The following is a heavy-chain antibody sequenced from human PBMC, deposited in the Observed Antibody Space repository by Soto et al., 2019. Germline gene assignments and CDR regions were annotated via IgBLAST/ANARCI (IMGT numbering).Heavy chain of an antibody. D-gene: IGHD6-6*01. Sequence: GQSLKISCKGSGYSFTSYWIGWVRQMPGKGLEWMGIIYPGDSDTRYSPSFQGQVTISADKSISTAYLQWSSLKASDTAMYYFARREAGRSFWYDPSGQGSLVTVSS. CDR2: IYPGDSDT. CDR3: ARREAGRSFWYDP. CDR1: GYSFTSYW. V-gene: IGHV5-51*01. J-gene: IGHJ5*02.